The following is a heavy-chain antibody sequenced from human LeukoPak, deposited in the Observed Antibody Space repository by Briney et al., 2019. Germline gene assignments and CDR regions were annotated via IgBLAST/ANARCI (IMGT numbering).Heavy chain of an antibody. Sequence: KPSETLSLTCTVSGGSISSYYWSWIRQPPGKGLEWIGYIYHSGETNYNPSLKSRVTISVDTSKNQFSLKLSSVTAADTAVYYCARDGEGGYSGYDYAFDIWGQGTKVTVSS. J-gene: IGHJ3*02. CDR3: ARDGEGGYSGYDYAFDI. CDR1: GGSISSYY. D-gene: IGHD5-12*01. CDR2: IYHSGET. V-gene: IGHV4-59*01.